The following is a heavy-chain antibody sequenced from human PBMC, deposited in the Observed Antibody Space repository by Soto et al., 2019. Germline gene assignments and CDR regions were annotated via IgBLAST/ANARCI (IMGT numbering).Heavy chain of an antibody. V-gene: IGHV3-74*01. CDR3: ASGGSSLNFDS. D-gene: IGHD6-6*01. J-gene: IGHJ4*02. Sequence: GASLRLSSGPSGFTFRSYWMQWVRQAPGKGLVWVSWINSDGSSTSYADSVKGRFTISRDNAKNTLYLQMNSLRAEDTAVYYCASGGSSLNFDSWGQGT. CDR2: INSDGSST. CDR1: GFTFRSYW.